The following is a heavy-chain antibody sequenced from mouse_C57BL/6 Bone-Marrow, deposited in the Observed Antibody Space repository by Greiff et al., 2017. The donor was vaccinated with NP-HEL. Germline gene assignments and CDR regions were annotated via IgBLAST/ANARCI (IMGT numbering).Heavy chain of an antibody. D-gene: IGHD5-1*01. CDR2: INYDGSST. CDR1: GFTFSDYY. J-gene: IGHJ1*03. V-gene: IGHV5-16*01. Sequence: EVKLMESEGGLVQPGSSMKLSCTASGFTFSDYYMAWVRQVPEKGLEWVANINYDGSSTYYLDSLKSRFIISRDNAKNILYLPLSSLQSEDTSTFYCAREESTEEFEVGGTGSTVTVAS. CDR3: AREESTEEFEV.